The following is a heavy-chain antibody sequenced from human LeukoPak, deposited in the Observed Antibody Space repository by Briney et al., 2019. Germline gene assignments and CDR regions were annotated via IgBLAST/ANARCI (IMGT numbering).Heavy chain of an antibody. Sequence: SETLSLTCAVYGGSFSGYYWSWIRQPPGKGLEWIGEINHSGSTNYNPSLKSRVTISVDTSKNQFSLKLSSVTAADTAVYYCARTKKVVVPAAILGGRYYYYGMDVWGQGTTVTVSS. D-gene: IGHD2-2*02. CDR2: INHSGST. CDR3: ARTKKVVVPAAILGGRYYYYGMDV. CDR1: GGSFSGYY. J-gene: IGHJ6*02. V-gene: IGHV4-34*01.